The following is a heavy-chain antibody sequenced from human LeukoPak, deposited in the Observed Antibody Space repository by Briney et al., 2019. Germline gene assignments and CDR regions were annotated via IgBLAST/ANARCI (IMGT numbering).Heavy chain of an antibody. D-gene: IGHD3-10*01. V-gene: IGHV1-69*13. J-gene: IGHJ6*03. CDR3: ARGYGVRGPYSLSYYYYMDV. CDR2: IIPIFGTA. Sequence: ASVKVSCKASGGTFSSYAISWVRQAPGQGLEWMGGIIPIFGTANYAQRFQGRVTITADESTSTAYMELSSLRSEDTAVYYCARGYGVRGPYSLSYYYYMDVWGKGTTVTISS. CDR1: GGTFSSYA.